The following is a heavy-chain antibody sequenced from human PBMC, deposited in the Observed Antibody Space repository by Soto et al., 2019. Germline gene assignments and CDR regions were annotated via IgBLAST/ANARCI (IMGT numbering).Heavy chain of an antibody. CDR1: GGSFSGYY. CDR2: INHSGST. V-gene: IGHV4-34*01. D-gene: IGHD2-8*01. CDR3: ARVITRPGYCTNGVCYPLKVDP. J-gene: IGHJ5*02. Sequence: PSETLSLTCAVYGGSFSGYYWSWIRQPPGKGLEWIGEINHSGSTNYNPSLKSRVTISVDTSKNQFSLKLSSVTAADTAVYYCARVITRPGYCTNGVCYPLKVDPWGQGTLVTVSS.